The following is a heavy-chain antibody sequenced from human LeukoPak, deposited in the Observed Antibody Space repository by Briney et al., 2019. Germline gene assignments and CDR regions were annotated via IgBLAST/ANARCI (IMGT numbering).Heavy chain of an antibody. Sequence: GGSLRLSCAASRFTFSNYWMSWVRQPPGKGLEWVANINQGGSEEYYLNSVKGRFTISRDNAKNSLYLQMSSLRADDTAIYYCVRDGSGYDYWGQGTLVTVSS. CDR1: RFTFSNYW. CDR2: INQGGSEE. CDR3: VRDGSGYDY. J-gene: IGHJ4*02. D-gene: IGHD6-19*01. V-gene: IGHV3-7*05.